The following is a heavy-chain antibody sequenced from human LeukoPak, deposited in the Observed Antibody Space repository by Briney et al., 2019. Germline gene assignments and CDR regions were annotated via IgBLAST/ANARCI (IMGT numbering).Heavy chain of an antibody. CDR2: IYYSGST. V-gene: IGHV4-39*01. Sequence: SETLSLTCTVSGGSISSSSYYWGWIRQPPGKGLEWIGSIYYSGSTYYNPSLKSRVTISVDTSKNQFSLKLSSVTAADTAVYYCAGRNYDVHWYFDLWGRGTLVTVSS. J-gene: IGHJ2*01. CDR3: AGRNYDVHWYFDL. CDR1: GGSISSSSYY. D-gene: IGHD3-22*01.